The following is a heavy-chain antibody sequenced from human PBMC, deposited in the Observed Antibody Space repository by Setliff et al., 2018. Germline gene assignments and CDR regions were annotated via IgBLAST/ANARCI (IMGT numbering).Heavy chain of an antibody. CDR3: ATGMYMLISGN. Sequence: GASVKVSCKASGYTFTGYYMHWVRQAPGQGLEWMGWINPNSGGTNDAQKFQGRVTMTRDTSISTASMELSSLRSEDTAVYYCATGMYMLISGNWGQGSLVTVSS. V-gene: IGHV1-2*02. CDR2: INPNSGGT. CDR1: GYTFTGYY. D-gene: IGHD5-12*01. J-gene: IGHJ4*02.